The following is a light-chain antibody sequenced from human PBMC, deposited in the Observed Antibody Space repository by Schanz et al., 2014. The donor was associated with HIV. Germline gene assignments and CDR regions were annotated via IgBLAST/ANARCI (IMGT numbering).Light chain of an antibody. CDR1: NSNIGAGYD. J-gene: IGLJ3*02. CDR2: GNN. CDR3: QSYDSSLSGSWV. Sequence: QSVLTQPPSVSGAPGQRVTISCTGSNSNIGAGYDVHWYQQLPGTAPKLLIYGNNNRPSGVPDRFSGSKSGTSASLAITGLQTEDEADYYCQSYDSSLSGSWVFGGGTKVTVL. V-gene: IGLV1-40*01.